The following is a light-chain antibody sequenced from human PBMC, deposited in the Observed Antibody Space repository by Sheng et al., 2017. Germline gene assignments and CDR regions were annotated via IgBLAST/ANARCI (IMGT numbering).Light chain of an antibody. J-gene: IGKJ5*01. CDR3: QQYSNYSIT. Sequence: IQMAQSPSSLSASVGDRVTITCRASQRISSYLNWYQQQPGKAPKLLIYAASGLQSGVPSTFSGSGSGTQFTLTISSLHPDDSARYYCQQYSNYSITFGQGTRLEI. V-gene: IGKV1-39*01. CDR1: QRISSY. CDR2: AAS.